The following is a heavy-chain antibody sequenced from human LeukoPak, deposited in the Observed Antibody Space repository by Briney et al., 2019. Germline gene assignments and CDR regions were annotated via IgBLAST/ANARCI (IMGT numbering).Heavy chain of an antibody. CDR1: GFTFTNYW. CDR2: INHSGST. D-gene: IGHD2-2*01. Sequence: GSLRLSCAVSGFTFTNYWMSWARQSPGKGLEWIGEINHSGSTNYNPSLKSRVTISVDTSKNQFSLKLSSVTAADTAVYYCARRPGYCSSTSCPDYWGQGTLVTVSS. CDR3: ARRPGYCSSTSCPDY. V-gene: IGHV4-34*01. J-gene: IGHJ4*02.